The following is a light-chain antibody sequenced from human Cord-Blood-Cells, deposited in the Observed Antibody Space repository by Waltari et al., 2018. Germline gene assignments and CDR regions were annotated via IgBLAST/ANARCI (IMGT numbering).Light chain of an antibody. CDR1: QDISNY. Sequence: IQMTQSPSSLSASVGDRVTITCQASQDISNYLNWYQQKPGKAPKLLIYDASNLETGVPSRFSGSGSETDFTFTISSLQPEDIATYDCQQYDNLPLTFGGGTKVEIK. J-gene: IGKJ4*01. CDR2: DAS. V-gene: IGKV1-33*01. CDR3: QQYDNLPLT.